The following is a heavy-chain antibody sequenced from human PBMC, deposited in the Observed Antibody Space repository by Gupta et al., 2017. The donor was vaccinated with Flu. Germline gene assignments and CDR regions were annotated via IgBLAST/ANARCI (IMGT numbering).Heavy chain of an antibody. CDR3: AKDTRXGSYYELSPKPDY. CDR2: ISWNSGSI. J-gene: IGHJ4*02. D-gene: IGHD1-26*01. Sequence: EVQLVESGGGLVQPGRSLRLSCAASGFTFDDYAMHWVRQAPGKGLEWVSGISWNSGSIGYADSVKGRSTISRDNAKNSLYLQMNSLRAEDTALXYXAKDTRXGSYYELSPKPDYWGQGTLVTVSS. V-gene: IGHV3-9*01. CDR1: GFTFDDYA.